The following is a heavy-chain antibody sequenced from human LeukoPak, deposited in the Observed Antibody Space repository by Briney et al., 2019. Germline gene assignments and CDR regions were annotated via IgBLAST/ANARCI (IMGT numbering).Heavy chain of an antibody. CDR2: ISSSGSTI. CDR1: GGSFSDYY. Sequence: LSLTCAVYGGSFSDYYMSWIRQAPGKGLEWVSYISSSGSTIYYADSVKGRFTISRDNAKNSLYLQMNSLRAEDTAVYYCARPGYYYGPGGGAFDIWGQGTMVTVSS. V-gene: IGHV3-11*01. J-gene: IGHJ3*02. CDR3: ARPGYYYGPGGGAFDI. D-gene: IGHD3-10*01.